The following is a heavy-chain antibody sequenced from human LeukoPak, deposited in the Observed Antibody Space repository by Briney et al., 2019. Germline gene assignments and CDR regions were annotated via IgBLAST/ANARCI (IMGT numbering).Heavy chain of an antibody. V-gene: IGHV3-30*04. CDR1: GFTFSSYA. D-gene: IGHD7-27*01. CDR2: TSYDGSNK. CDR3: AKDGGLWVSAHWGDS. Sequence: GRSLRLSCAASGFTFSSYAMHWVRQAPGKGLEWVAVTSYDGSNKYYADSVKGRFTISRDNSKNTLFLQMNSLRAEDTAVYYCAKDGGLWVSAHWGDSWGRGTLVTVSS. J-gene: IGHJ4*02.